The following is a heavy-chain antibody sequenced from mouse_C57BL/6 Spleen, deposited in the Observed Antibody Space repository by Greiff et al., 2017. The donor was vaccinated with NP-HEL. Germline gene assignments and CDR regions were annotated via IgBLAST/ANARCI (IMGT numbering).Heavy chain of an antibody. CDR1: GFTFSSYA. CDR2: ISAGGSYT. V-gene: IGHV5-4*01. CDR3: AREVPTAYYFGD. D-gene: IGHD1-2*01. Sequence: EVKLVESGGGLVKPGGSLKLSCAASGFTFSSYAMSWVRQTPEQRLEWVATISAGGSYTYYPDNVKGRFTISIDNAKNNLYLQMSHLKSEGTAMDYCAREVPTAYYFGDWGQGTTLTVST. J-gene: IGHJ2*01.